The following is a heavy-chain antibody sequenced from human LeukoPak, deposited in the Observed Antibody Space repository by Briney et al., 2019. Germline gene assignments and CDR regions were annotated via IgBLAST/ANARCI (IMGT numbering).Heavy chain of an antibody. CDR3: ARSVKEWLVRSWDY. D-gene: IGHD6-19*01. V-gene: IGHV1-18*04. Sequence: GASVRVSCKASGYTFTGYYMHWVRQAPGQGLEWMGWISAYNGNTNYAQKLQGRVTMTTDTSTSTAYMELRSLRSDDTAVYYCARSVKEWLVRSWDYWGQGTLVTVSS. J-gene: IGHJ4*02. CDR1: GYTFTGYY. CDR2: ISAYNGNT.